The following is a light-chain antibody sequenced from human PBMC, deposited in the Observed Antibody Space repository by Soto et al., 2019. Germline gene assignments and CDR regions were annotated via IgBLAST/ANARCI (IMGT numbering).Light chain of an antibody. CDR3: QQRSNWPTIT. CDR1: QSVSSY. V-gene: IGKV3-11*01. CDR2: DAS. Sequence: IVMTQSPATLSVSPGERATLSCRAIQSVSSYLAWYQQKPVQAPRLXIYDASTRANGIPARFSGSGSGTDLTLTISSLEPEDFAVYYCQQRSNWPTITFGQGTRLEIK. J-gene: IGKJ5*01.